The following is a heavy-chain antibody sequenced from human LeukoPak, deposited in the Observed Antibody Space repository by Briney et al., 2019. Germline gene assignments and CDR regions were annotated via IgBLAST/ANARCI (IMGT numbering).Heavy chain of an antibody. CDR3: ARGPFCGGDCF. CDR1: GFTLRDYW. D-gene: IGHD2-21*02. CDR2: TSSSGHTI. V-gene: IGHV3-11*01. Sequence: GGSLRLSCAASGFTLRDYWMSWMRQAPGTGLEWVASTSSSGHTIYYADSVKGRFTISRDNARNSLYLQINSLRAEDTAVYFCARGPFCGGDCFWGQGTLVTVSS. J-gene: IGHJ1*01.